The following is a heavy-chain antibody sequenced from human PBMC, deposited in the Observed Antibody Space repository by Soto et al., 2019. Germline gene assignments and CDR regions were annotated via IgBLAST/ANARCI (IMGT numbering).Heavy chain of an antibody. D-gene: IGHD5-12*01. J-gene: IGHJ4*02. CDR3: ARDPSYDCKYSDY. V-gene: IGHV3-33*01. CDR2: IWYDGSNK. CDR1: GFSFSSYG. Sequence: GGSLRLSCAASGFSFSSYGMHWVRQAPGKGLEWVAVIWYDGSNKYYADSVKGRFTISRDNSKNTLYLQMNSLRAEDTAVCFCARDPSYDCKYSDYWGQGTLVNVS.